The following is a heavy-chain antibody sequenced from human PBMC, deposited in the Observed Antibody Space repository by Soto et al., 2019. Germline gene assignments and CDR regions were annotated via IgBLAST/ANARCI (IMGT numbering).Heavy chain of an antibody. CDR1: GGSISSYY. V-gene: IGHV4-59*01. D-gene: IGHD6-19*01. CDR2: IYYSGST. Sequence: SETLSLTCTVFGGSISSYYWSWIRQPPGKGLEWIGYIYYSGSTNYNPSLKSRVTISVDTSKNQFSLKLSSVTAADTAVYYCASLEAVAGPSAMDVWGQGTTVTVSS. J-gene: IGHJ6*02. CDR3: ASLEAVAGPSAMDV.